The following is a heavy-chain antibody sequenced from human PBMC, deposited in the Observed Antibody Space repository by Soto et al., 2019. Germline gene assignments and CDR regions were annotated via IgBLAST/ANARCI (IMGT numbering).Heavy chain of an antibody. J-gene: IGHJ4*02. V-gene: IGHV4-4*02. CDR1: GRAIRNTSW. CDR3: ARKWFGEPHKFDY. D-gene: IGHD3-10*01. CDR2: IHHDGSS. Sequence: PSDPLSLTFAVSGRAIRNTSWWSWLRQPPGKGLEWIGEIHHDGSSNYNPSLKSRVTISVDKSKNQFSLKVNSVTAADTAVYYCARKWFGEPHKFDYWGQGDLVTVS.